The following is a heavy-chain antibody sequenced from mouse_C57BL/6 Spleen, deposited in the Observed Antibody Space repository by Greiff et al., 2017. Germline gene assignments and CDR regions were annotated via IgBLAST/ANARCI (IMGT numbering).Heavy chain of an antibody. Sequence: VQLQQSVAELVRPGASVKLSCTASGFNIKNTYMPWVKQRPEQGLEWIGRIDPANGNTKYAPKFQGKATITADTSSNTAYLQLSSLTSEDTAIYYCARGGSSVFAYWGQGTLVTVSA. CDR2: IDPANGNT. CDR1: GFNIKNTY. CDR3: ARGGSSVFAY. D-gene: IGHD1-1*01. V-gene: IGHV14-3*01. J-gene: IGHJ3*01.